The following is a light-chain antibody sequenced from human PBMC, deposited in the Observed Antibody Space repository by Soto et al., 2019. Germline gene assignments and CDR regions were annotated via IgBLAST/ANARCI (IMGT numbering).Light chain of an antibody. CDR2: WAS. Sequence: DIVMTQSPDSLAVSLGERATIHCKSSQNILYSSNNKNFLAWYQQKPGQPPKLLIHWASTRESGVPDRFSGSGSGTDFTLTISSLQAEDVALYYCQQYYDTPLTFGGGTKVEIK. J-gene: IGKJ4*01. V-gene: IGKV4-1*01. CDR1: QNILYSSNNKNF. CDR3: QQYYDTPLT.